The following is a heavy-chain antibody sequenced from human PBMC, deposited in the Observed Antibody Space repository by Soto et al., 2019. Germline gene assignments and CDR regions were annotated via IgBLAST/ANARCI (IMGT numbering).Heavy chain of an antibody. CDR3: ARAPEQAERPGPDAFHI. V-gene: IGHV3-11*04. Sequence: HVQLVESGGGLVKPGGSLRLSCAASGFTFSDYYMRWIRQAPTKGLDFISYISPTGSHTAYADSVKGRFTISRDKIKSSLYLQMNSLTAEDTSVYLCARAPEQAERPGPDAFHIWGQGTLLPGSS. J-gene: IGHJ3*02. CDR2: ISPTGSHT. D-gene: IGHD1-1*01. CDR1: GFTFSDYY.